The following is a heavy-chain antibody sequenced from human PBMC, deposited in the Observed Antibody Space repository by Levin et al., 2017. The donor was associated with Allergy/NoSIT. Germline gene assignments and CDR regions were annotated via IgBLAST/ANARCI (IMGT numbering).Heavy chain of an antibody. CDR2: INTRGDST. Sequence: ASVKVSCKASGYSFTTYYMHWVRQAPGQGLEWMGIINTRGDSTSYAQKFQGRVTMTRDTSTSTVYMELSSLRSEDTAVYYCSRDGSGSYYPLNYYMDVWGKGTTVTVSS. D-gene: IGHD3-10*01. V-gene: IGHV1-46*03. CDR1: GYSFTTYY. J-gene: IGHJ6*03. CDR3: SRDGSGSYYPLNYYMDV.